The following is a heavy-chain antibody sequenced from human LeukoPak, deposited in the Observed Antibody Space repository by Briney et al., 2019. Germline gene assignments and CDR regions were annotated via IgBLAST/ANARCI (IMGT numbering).Heavy chain of an antibody. J-gene: IGHJ4*02. D-gene: IGHD2-21*02. CDR3: ARTLVVVTAKPLDY. V-gene: IGHV4-34*01. CDR1: GGSFSGYY. CDR2: INHSRST. Sequence: SETPSLTCAVYGGSFSGYYWSWIRQPPGKGLEWIGEINHSRSTNYNPSLKSRVTISVDTSKNQFSLKLSSVTAADTAVYYCARTLVVVTAKPLDYWGQGTLVTVSS.